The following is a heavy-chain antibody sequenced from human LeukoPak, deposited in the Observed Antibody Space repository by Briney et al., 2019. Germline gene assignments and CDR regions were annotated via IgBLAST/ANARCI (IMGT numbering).Heavy chain of an antibody. CDR3: ATSGGYSSSWYYYYMDV. V-gene: IGHV1-24*01. J-gene: IGHJ6*03. Sequence: ASVKVSCKVSGYTLTELSMHWVRQAPGKGLEWMGGFDPEDGETIYAQKFQGRVTMTEDTSTDTAYMELSSLRSEDTAVYYCATSGGYSSSWYYYYMDVWGKGTTVTVSS. D-gene: IGHD6-13*01. CDR1: GYTLTELS. CDR2: FDPEDGET.